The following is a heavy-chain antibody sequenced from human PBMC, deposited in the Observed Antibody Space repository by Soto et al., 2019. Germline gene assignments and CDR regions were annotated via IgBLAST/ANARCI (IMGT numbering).Heavy chain of an antibody. V-gene: IGHV3-21*01. CDR3: ARDLLNWEYDSFDI. CDR2: ISSSSSYI. J-gene: IGHJ3*02. Sequence: GGSLRLSCAASGFTFSSYSMNWVRQAPGKGLEWVSSISSSSSYIYYADSVKGRFTISRDNAKNSLYLQMNSLRAEDTAVYYCARDLLNWEYDSFDIWGQGTMVTVSS. D-gene: IGHD7-27*01. CDR1: GFTFSSYS.